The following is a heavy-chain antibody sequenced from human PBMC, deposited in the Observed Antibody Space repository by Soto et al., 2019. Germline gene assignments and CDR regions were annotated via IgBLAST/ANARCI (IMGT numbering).Heavy chain of an antibody. V-gene: IGHV3-23*01. J-gene: IGHJ4*02. CDR2: ISGSGGST. D-gene: IGHD3-22*01. CDR1: GFTFSSYA. Sequence: GGSLRLSCAASGFTFSSYAMSWVRQAPGKGLEWVSAISGSGGSTYYADSVKGRFTISRDNSKNTLYVQMNSLRAEDTAVYYCAKATYHYDSRGPFDYWGQGTLVTVSS. CDR3: AKATYHYDSRGPFDY.